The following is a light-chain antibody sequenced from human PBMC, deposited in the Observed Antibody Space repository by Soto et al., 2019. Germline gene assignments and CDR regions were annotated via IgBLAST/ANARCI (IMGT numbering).Light chain of an antibody. Sequence: EMVMTQSPATLSVSPGERATRSCRASQSVSSNLAWYQQKLGQAPRLLIYGASTRATGIPARFSGSGSGTEFTLTMSSLQSEDFAVYYCQQYNNWPFTFGPGTKVDIK. CDR3: QQYNNWPFT. CDR1: QSVSSN. V-gene: IGKV3-15*01. CDR2: GAS. J-gene: IGKJ3*01.